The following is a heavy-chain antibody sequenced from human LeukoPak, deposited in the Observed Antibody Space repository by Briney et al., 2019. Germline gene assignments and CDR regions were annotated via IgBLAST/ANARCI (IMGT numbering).Heavy chain of an antibody. CDR3: ARGLQYYYDSSGYYFDY. Sequence: PGGALRLSCAASGFTFNSYSMHWVRQAPGNGLEWVAVISYDRINKHYGKSVKSPFNISRENSKTTMYLELRRLRAEDTAVFYCARGLQYYYDSSGYYFDYWGQGTLVTVSS. V-gene: IGHV3-30-3*01. CDR2: ISYDRINK. J-gene: IGHJ4*02. CDR1: GFTFNSYS. D-gene: IGHD3-22*01.